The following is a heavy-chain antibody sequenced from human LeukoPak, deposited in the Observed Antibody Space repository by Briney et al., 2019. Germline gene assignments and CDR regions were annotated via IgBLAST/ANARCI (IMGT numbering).Heavy chain of an antibody. Sequence: GGSLRLSCAASGFTFSSYGMHWVRQAPGKGLEWVTVISYDGSNKYYADSVKGRFTISRDNSKNTLYLQMNSLRAEDTAVYYCAREMDYYYYGMDVWGQGTTVTVSS. CDR3: AREMDYYYYGMDV. CDR2: ISYDGSNK. J-gene: IGHJ6*02. D-gene: IGHD5-24*01. CDR1: GFTFSSYG. V-gene: IGHV3-30*03.